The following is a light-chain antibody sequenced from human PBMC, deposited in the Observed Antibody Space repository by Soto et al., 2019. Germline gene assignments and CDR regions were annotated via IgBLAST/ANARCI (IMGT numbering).Light chain of an antibody. CDR1: SGSIASNY. Sequence: NFMLTQPHSVSESPGKTVTISCTGSSGSIASNYVQWYQQRPGSAPTTVIYEDNQRPSGVPDRFSGSIDSSSNSASLTISGLKTEDEADYYCQSYDSSNQVVIGGGTKLTVL. CDR2: EDN. V-gene: IGLV6-57*02. J-gene: IGLJ2*01. CDR3: QSYDSSNQVV.